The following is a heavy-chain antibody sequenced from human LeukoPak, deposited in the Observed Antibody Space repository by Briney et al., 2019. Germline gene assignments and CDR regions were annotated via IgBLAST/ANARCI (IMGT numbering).Heavy chain of an antibody. CDR2: ISSSGSTI. CDR1: GFTFSDYY. V-gene: IGHV3-11*04. Sequence: PGGSLRLSCAASGFTFSDYYMSWIRQAPGKGLEWVSYISSSGSTIYYADSVKGRFTISRDNDNNSLFLQMNSLRAEDSGVYYCARDRVSAPYYFDYWGQGTLVTVSS. J-gene: IGHJ4*02. CDR3: ARDRVSAPYYFDY. D-gene: IGHD5/OR15-5a*01.